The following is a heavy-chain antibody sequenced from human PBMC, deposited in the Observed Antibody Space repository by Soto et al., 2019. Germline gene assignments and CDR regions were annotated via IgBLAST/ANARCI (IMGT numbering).Heavy chain of an antibody. J-gene: IGHJ4*02. Sequence: SETLSLTCTVSGGSISSSSYYWGWIRQPPGKGLEWIGRIYYSGSTYYNPSLKSRVTISVDTSKNQFSLKLSSVTAADTAVYYCARRRAIAVAGTGYDYWGQGTLVTVSS. CDR3: ARRRAIAVAGTGYDY. CDR1: GGSISSSSYY. V-gene: IGHV4-39*01. D-gene: IGHD6-19*01. CDR2: IYYSGST.